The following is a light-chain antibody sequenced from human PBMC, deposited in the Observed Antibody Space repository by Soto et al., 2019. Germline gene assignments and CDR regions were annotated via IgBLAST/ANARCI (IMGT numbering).Light chain of an antibody. Sequence: EIVMTQYPATLSVSPGERATLSCRASQSVSSNLAWYQQKPGQAPRLLSYGASTRATGIPARFSGSGSGTEFTLTISSLQSEDFAGYYCQQYNNWPPYTFGQGTKLEI. V-gene: IGKV3-15*01. J-gene: IGKJ2*01. CDR1: QSVSSN. CDR2: GAS. CDR3: QQYNNWPPYT.